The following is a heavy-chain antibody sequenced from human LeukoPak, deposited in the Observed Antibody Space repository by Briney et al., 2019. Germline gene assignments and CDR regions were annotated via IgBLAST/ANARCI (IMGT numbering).Heavy chain of an antibody. Sequence: GGSLRLSCAASGFTFSSYGMHWVRQAPGKGLEWVAVISYDGSNKYYADSVKGRFTISRDNSKNTLYLQMNSLRAEDTAVYYCAKDFRGYDLALGLDYWGQGTLVTVSS. V-gene: IGHV3-30*18. CDR3: AKDFRGYDLALGLDY. CDR2: ISYDGSNK. CDR1: GFTFSSYG. D-gene: IGHD5-12*01. J-gene: IGHJ4*02.